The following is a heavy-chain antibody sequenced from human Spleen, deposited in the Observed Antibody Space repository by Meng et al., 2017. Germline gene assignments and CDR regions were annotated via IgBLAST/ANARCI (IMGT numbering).Heavy chain of an antibody. CDR2: INTNTGNP. D-gene: IGHD4-17*01. V-gene: IGHV7-4-1*02. CDR3: ASPGGATVTSVDAFDI. CDR1: GYTFTSYA. J-gene: IGHJ3*02. Sequence: ASVKVSCKASGYTFTSYAMNWVRQAPGQGLEWMGWINTNTGNPTYAQGFTGRFVFSLDTSVSTAYLQISSLKAEDTAVYYCASPGGATVTSVDAFDIWGQGTMVTVSS.